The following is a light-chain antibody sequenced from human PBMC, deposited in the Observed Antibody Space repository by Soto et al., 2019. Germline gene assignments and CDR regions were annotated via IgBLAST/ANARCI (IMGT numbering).Light chain of an antibody. J-gene: IGKJ5*01. CDR1: QSVSSSY. CDR2: GAS. V-gene: IGKV3-20*01. Sequence: EIVLTQSPGTLSLSPGERATLSCRASQSVSSSYLSWYQQKPGQPPSLLIYGASSSATGIPDRCSGSGSGTDFTLTISRLEPDDFAVFYCQHYDSLSMTFGQGTRLETK. CDR3: QHYDSLSMT.